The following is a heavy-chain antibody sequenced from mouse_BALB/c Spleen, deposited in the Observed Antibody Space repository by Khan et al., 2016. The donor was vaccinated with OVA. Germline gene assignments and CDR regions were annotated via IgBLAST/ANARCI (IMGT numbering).Heavy chain of an antibody. D-gene: IGHD1-1*02. V-gene: IGHV14-3*02. CDR3: ARGGWSYTMDY. CDR1: GFNIEDTY. Sequence: EVQLQESGAELVKPGASVKLSCTASGFNIEDTYIHWVMQRPEQGLEWIGRIDPANGNTKYDPKFLGKATIKADTSSNTAYLQLSSQPSEDTAVYYCARGGWSYTMDYWGQGTSVTVSS. CDR2: IDPANGNT. J-gene: IGHJ4*01.